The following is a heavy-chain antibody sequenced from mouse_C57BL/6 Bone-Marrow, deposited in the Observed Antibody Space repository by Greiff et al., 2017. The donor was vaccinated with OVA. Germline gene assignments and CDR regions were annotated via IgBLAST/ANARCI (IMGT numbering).Heavy chain of an antibody. J-gene: IGHJ2*01. V-gene: IGHV3-6*01. CDR1: GYSITSGYY. CDR2: ISYDGSN. D-gene: IGHD2-3*01. CDR3: ASGGGYYY. Sequence: EVKVEESGPGLVKPSQSLSLTCSVTGYSITSGYYWNWIRQFPGNKLEWMGYISYDGSNNYNPSLKNRISITRDTSKNQFFLKLNSVTTEDTATYYCASGGGYYYWGQGTTLTVSS.